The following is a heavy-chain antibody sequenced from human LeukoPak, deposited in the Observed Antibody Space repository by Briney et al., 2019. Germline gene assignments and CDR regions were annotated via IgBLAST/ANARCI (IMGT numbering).Heavy chain of an antibody. V-gene: IGHV3-11*01. Sequence: GGSLRLSCAASGFTFSDYYMSWIRQAPGKGLEWVSYISSSGSTIYYADSVKGRFTISRDNAKNSLYLQMNSLRAEDTAVYYCARVAGGYTPPKYYYYYYMDVWGKGTTVTDSS. CDR2: ISSSGSTI. D-gene: IGHD5-12*01. CDR3: ARVAGGYTPPKYYYYYYMDV. CDR1: GFTFSDYY. J-gene: IGHJ6*03.